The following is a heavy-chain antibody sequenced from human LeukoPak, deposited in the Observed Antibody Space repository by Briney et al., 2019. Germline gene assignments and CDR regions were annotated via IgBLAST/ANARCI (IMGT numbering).Heavy chain of an antibody. Sequence: SETLSLTCTVSGGSISSSSYYWGWIRQPPGKGLEWIGSIYYSGSTYYNPSLKSRVTLSVDTSKNQFSLKLSSVTAADTAVYYCATSGGGYSGYDGGDYWGQGTLVTVSS. CDR2: IYYSGST. V-gene: IGHV4-39*07. J-gene: IGHJ4*02. CDR3: ATSGGGYSGYDGGDY. D-gene: IGHD5-12*01. CDR1: GGSISSSSYY.